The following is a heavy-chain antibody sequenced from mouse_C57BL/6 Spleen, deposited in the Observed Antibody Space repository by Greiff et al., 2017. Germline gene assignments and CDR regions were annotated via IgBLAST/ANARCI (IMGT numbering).Heavy chain of an antibody. CDR2: IWSGGST. CDR1: GFSLPTYG. Sequence: VMLVESGPGLVQPSKSRSIPSPAPGFSLPTYGVPWVRQPPGKGLEWLGVIWSGGSTDYNAAFISRLSISKDNSKSQVFFKMNSLQADDTAIYYCAKTGFDYWGQGTTLTVSS. CDR3: AKTGFDY. V-gene: IGHV2-4*01. J-gene: IGHJ2*01.